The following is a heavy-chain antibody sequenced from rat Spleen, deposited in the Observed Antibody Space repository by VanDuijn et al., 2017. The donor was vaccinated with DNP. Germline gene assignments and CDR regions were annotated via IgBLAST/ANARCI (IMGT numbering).Heavy chain of an antibody. CDR2: ISSDGSST. J-gene: IGHJ2*01. CDR1: GFTFSDYH. Sequence: EVQLVESGGGLVQPGRSLKLSCAASGFTFSDYHMAWVRQAPRQGLEWLATISSDGSSTYYRDSVKGRFTISRANVKSTLYLQMNSLRSEDMATYYCARWSNSGYYFDYWGQGVMVTVSS. CDR3: ARWSNSGYYFDY. V-gene: IGHV5-7*01. D-gene: IGHD4-3*01.